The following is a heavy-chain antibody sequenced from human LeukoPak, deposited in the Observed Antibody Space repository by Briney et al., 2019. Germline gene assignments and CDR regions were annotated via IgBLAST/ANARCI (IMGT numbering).Heavy chain of an antibody. CDR3: ARGSVSRITIFGVVTRGGAFDY. D-gene: IGHD3-3*01. Sequence: SEALSLTCAVYGGSFSGYYWSWIRQPPGKGLEWIGEINHSGSTNYNPSLKSRVTISVDTSKNQFSLKLSSVTAADTAVYYCARGSVSRITIFGVVTRGGAFDYWGQGTLVAVSS. CDR1: GGSFSGYY. CDR2: INHSGST. J-gene: IGHJ4*02. V-gene: IGHV4-34*01.